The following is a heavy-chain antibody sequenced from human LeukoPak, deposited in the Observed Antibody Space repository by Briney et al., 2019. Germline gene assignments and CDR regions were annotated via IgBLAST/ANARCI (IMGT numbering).Heavy chain of an antibody. J-gene: IGHJ6*02. CDR1: GYTFTSYG. V-gene: IGHV1-18*01. D-gene: IGHD4-17*01. CDR3: ARLKTYGDIPMDV. Sequence: ASVKVSCKASGYTFTSYGISWVRQAPGQGLEWMGWISAYSGDTNYAQKFQGRATMTTDTSTSTAYMELRSLSSDDTAVYYCARLKTYGDIPMDVWGQGTTVTVSS. CDR2: ISAYSGDT.